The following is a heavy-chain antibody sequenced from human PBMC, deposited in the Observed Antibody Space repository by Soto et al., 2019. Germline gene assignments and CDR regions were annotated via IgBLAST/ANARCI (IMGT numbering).Heavy chain of an antibody. CDR1: GFTFSSYA. CDR2: ISGNGDTT. V-gene: IGHV3-23*01. J-gene: IGHJ4*02. D-gene: IGHD6-6*01. Sequence: VQLLESGGGLVQPGGSLRLSCGGSGFTFSSYAMIWVRQAPGKGLEWVSGISGNGDTTYYADSLKGRFSISRDNSKNTVYLQMNSLRAEDTAVYYCAKISPPTDGELFGRPKDWGQGTLVTVSS. CDR3: AKISPPTDGELFGRPKD.